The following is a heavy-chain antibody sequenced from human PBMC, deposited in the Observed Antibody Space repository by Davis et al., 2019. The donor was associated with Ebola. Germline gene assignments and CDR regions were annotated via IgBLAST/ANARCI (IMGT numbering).Heavy chain of an antibody. CDR2: INHSGST. J-gene: IGHJ3*02. CDR3: ARVDWPDAFDI. CDR1: GGSFSGYY. D-gene: IGHD3-9*01. V-gene: IGHV4-34*01. Sequence: PSETLSLTCAVYGGSFSGYYWSWIRQPPGKGLEWIREINHSGSTNYNPSLKSRVTISVDTSKNQFSLKLSSVTAADTAVYYCARVDWPDAFDIWGQGTMVTVSS.